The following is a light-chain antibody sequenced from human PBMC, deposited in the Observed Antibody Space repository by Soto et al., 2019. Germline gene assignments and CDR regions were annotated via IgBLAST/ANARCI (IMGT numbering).Light chain of an antibody. CDR1: SSDVGGYNY. V-gene: IGLV2-14*01. J-gene: IGLJ1*01. Sequence: QSALTQPASVSGSPGQSITISCTGTSSDVGGYNYVSWYQQHPGKAPKLMIYEVSNRPSGVSNRFSGSKSGNTASLTISGLLADVEADYYCSSYTGSSNYVFGSGTKLTVL. CDR2: EVS. CDR3: SSYTGSSNYV.